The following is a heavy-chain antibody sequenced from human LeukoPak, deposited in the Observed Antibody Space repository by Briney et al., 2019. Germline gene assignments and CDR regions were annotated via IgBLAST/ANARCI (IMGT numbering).Heavy chain of an antibody. V-gene: IGHV4-38-2*02. J-gene: IGHJ4*02. D-gene: IGHD4-11*01. CDR3: ARAGQFYSRAQLDY. CDR1: GYSISSDYY. Sequence: PSETLSLTCTVSGYSISSDYYWGWFRQPPGKGLEWIGEINHSGSTNYNPSLKSRVTISVDTSKNQFSLKLSSVTAADTAVYYCARAGQFYSRAQLDYWGQGTLVTVSS. CDR2: INHSGST.